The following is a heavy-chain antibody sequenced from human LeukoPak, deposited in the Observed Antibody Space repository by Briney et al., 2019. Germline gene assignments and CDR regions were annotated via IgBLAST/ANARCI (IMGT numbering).Heavy chain of an antibody. CDR2: IWYDGSNK. V-gene: IGHV3-33*06. Sequence: GGSLRLSCAASGFTFSSYGMHWVRQAPGKGLEWVAVIWYDGSNKYYADSVKGRFTISRDNSKNTLYLQMNSLRAEDTAVYYCAKDHKITIFGVATRGLGYWGQETLVTVSS. D-gene: IGHD3-3*01. J-gene: IGHJ4*02. CDR3: AKDHKITIFGVATRGLGY. CDR1: GFTFSSYG.